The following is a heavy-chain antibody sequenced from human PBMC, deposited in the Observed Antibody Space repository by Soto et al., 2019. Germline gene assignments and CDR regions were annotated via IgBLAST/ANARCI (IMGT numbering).Heavy chain of an antibody. V-gene: IGHV1-46*03. CDR2: INPSGGST. D-gene: IGHD6-19*01. CDR3: ARGDSGYSSGWFQAPDFDY. J-gene: IGHJ4*02. Sequence: ASVKVSCKASGYTFTSYYIHWVRQAPGQGLEWIGIINPSGGSTSYAQKFQGRVTMTRDTSTSTVYMELSSLRSEDTAVYYCARGDSGYSSGWFQAPDFDYGGQGTLVTVST. CDR1: GYTFTSYY.